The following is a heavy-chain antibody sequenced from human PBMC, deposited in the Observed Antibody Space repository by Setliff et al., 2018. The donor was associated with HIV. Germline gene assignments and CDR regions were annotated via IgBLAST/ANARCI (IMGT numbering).Heavy chain of an antibody. CDR2: IYYSGST. V-gene: IGHV4-39*01. CDR1: GGSISSSSHY. Sequence: SETLSLTCIVSGGSISSSSHYWGWIRQPPGKGLEWIGSIYYSGSTYYNPSLKSRVSLSVDTSRNQFSLKLTSVTAADTAVYYCARHYPGIARGAFDIWGQGTMVTVSS. CDR3: ARHYPGIARGAFDI. J-gene: IGHJ3*02. D-gene: IGHD6-13*01.